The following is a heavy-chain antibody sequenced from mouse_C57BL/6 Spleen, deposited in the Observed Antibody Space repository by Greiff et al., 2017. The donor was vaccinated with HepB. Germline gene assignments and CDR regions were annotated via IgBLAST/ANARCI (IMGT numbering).Heavy chain of an antibody. CDR3: ARSLTGRAWFAY. D-gene: IGHD4-1*01. Sequence: QVQLKQSGAELVRPGSSVKLSCKASGYTFTSYWMHWVKQRPIQGLEWIGNIDPSDSETHYNQKFKDKATLTVDKSSSTAYMQLSSLTSEDSAVYYCARSLTGRAWFAYWGQGTLVTVSA. J-gene: IGHJ3*01. V-gene: IGHV1-52*01. CDR2: IDPSDSET. CDR1: GYTFTSYW.